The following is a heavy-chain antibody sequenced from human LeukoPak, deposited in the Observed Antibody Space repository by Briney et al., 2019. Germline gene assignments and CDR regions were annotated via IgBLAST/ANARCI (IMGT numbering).Heavy chain of an antibody. CDR1: GYTFTGYY. Sequence: GASVKVSCKASGYTFTGYYMHWVQQAPGQGLEWMGWINPNSGGTNYAQKFQGRVTMTEDTSTDTAYMELSSLRSEDTAVYYCATQITMIVVEDNWFDPWGQGTLVTVSS. CDR2: INPNSGGT. D-gene: IGHD3-22*01. J-gene: IGHJ5*02. V-gene: IGHV1-2*02. CDR3: ATQITMIVVEDNWFDP.